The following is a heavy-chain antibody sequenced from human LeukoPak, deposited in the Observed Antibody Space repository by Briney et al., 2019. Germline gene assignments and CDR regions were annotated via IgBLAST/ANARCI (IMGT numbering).Heavy chain of an antibody. Sequence: TGGSLRLSCAASGFTFSSYSMNWVRQAPGKGLEWVSYISSSSSTIYYADSVKGRFTISRDNAKNSLYLQLHSLRAEDTAVYYCARVWATVTTRGYYFDYWGPGTLVTVSS. CDR3: ARVWATVTTRGYYFDY. J-gene: IGHJ4*02. D-gene: IGHD4-17*01. CDR1: GFTFSSYS. V-gene: IGHV3-48*04. CDR2: ISSSSSTI.